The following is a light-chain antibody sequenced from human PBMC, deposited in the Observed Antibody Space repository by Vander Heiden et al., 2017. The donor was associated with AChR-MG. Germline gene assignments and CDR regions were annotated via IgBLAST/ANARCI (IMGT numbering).Light chain of an antibody. CDR1: SSNIGAGYD. CDR2: GNS. CDR3: QSYDSSLSGSV. J-gene: IGLJ3*02. Sequence: QSVLTQPPSVSGAPGQRVTISCPGSSSNIGAGYDVHWYQQLPGTAPKLLIYGNSNRPSGVPDRFSGSKSGTSASLAITGLQAEDEAGYYCQSYDSSLSGSVFGGGTKLTVL. V-gene: IGLV1-40*01.